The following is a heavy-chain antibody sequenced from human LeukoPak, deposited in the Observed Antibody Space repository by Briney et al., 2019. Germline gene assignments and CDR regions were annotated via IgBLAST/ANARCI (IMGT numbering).Heavy chain of an antibody. D-gene: IGHD1-1*01. Sequence: GGSLRLSCAASGFTFSSYAMSWVRQAPGKGLEWVSLIYSDGSTSYADSVKGRFTISRDNSKNTLYLQMNSLRVEDTAVYYCARDPPAVTTNTYGWGQGTLVTVSS. V-gene: IGHV3-66*01. CDR1: GFTFSSYA. J-gene: IGHJ4*02. CDR3: ARDPPAVTTNTYG. CDR2: IYSDGST.